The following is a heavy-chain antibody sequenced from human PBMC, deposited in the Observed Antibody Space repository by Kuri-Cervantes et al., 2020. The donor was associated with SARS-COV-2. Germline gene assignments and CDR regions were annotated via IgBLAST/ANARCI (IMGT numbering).Heavy chain of an antibody. V-gene: IGHV1-69*13. J-gene: IGHJ2*01. CDR3: ARAVYSYGYNWYFDL. Sequence: SVKVSCKASGGTFSSYAISWVRQAPGQGLEWMGGIIPIFGTANYAQKFQGRVTITADESTSTAYMELSGLRSEDTAVYYCARAVYSYGYNWYFDLWGRGTLVTVSS. CDR2: IIPIFGTA. D-gene: IGHD5-18*01. CDR1: GGTFSSYA.